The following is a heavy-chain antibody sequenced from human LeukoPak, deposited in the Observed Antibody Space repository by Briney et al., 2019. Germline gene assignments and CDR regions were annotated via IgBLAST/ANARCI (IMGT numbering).Heavy chain of an antibody. CDR3: ARRVEASCGSTSCSYFDY. D-gene: IGHD2-2*01. CDR2: IYPGDSDT. V-gene: IGHV5-51*01. CDR1: GYSFTSYW. J-gene: IGHJ4*02. Sequence: AASLKISCKGSGYSFTSYWIGWVRQMPGKGLEWMGIIYPGDSDTRYSPSLRGQVTISADKSISTAYVQWSSLKASDTAMYYCARRVEASCGSTSCSYFDYWGQGTLVTVSS.